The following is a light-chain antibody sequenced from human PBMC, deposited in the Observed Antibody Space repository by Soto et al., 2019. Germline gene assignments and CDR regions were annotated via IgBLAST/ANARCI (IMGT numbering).Light chain of an antibody. Sequence: ETVLTQSPATLSLSPGERATLSCGASQSVSSNYLAWYQHKRGLAPRLLIYDASSRATGIPDRFSGGGSGTDFTFTISRLGPEVLAVYYGQHLGSSPTLGQGTRLEI. CDR1: QSVSSNY. J-gene: IGKJ5*01. CDR3: QHLGSSPT. V-gene: IGKV3D-20*01. CDR2: DAS.